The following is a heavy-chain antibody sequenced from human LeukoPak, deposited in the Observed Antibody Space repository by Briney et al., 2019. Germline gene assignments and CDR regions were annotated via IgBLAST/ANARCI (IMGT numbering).Heavy chain of an antibody. D-gene: IGHD5-24*01. CDR2: IYYSGST. V-gene: IGHV4-59*08. Sequence: PETLSLTCTVSGGSMSSYYWSWIRQPPGKGLEWIGYIYYSGSTKYNPSLKSRVTISVDTSKNQFSLKLSSVTAADTAVYYCARGARAGYNLEPFDYWGQGTLVTASS. CDR3: ARGARAGYNLEPFDY. J-gene: IGHJ4*02. CDR1: GGSMSSYY.